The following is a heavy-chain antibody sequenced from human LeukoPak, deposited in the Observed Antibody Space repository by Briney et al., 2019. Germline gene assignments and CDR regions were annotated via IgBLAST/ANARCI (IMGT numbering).Heavy chain of an antibody. CDR2: IYYSGST. D-gene: IGHD4-17*01. V-gene: IGHV4-30-4*01. Sequence: TSQTLSLTCTVSGGSISSGDYYWSWTRQPPGKGLEWIGYIYYSGSTYYNPSLKSRVTISVDTSKNQFSLKLSSVTAADTAVYYCASYYGDYVYFDYWGQGTLVTVSS. J-gene: IGHJ4*02. CDR3: ASYYGDYVYFDY. CDR1: GGSISSGDYY.